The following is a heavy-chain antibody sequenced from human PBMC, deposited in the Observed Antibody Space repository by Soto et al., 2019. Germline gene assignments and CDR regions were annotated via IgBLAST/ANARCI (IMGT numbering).Heavy chain of an antibody. Sequence: GGSLRLSCAASGFTFSGSAMHWVRQASGKGLEWVGRIRSKANSYATAYAASVKGRFTISRDVSKNTAYLQMNSLKTEDTAVYYCTSQPGYSSGWDRYYYYMDVWGKGTTVTVSS. CDR2: IRSKANSYAT. CDR3: TSQPGYSSGWDRYYYYMDV. D-gene: IGHD6-19*01. J-gene: IGHJ6*03. V-gene: IGHV3-73*01. CDR1: GFTFSGSA.